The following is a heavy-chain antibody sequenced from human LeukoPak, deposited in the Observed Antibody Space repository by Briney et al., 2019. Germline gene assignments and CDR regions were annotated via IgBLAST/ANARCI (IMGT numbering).Heavy chain of an antibody. J-gene: IGHJ6*03. CDR1: GGSISSYY. Sequence: PSETLSLTCTVSGGSISSYYWSWIRQPPGKGLEWIGYIYYSGSTNYNPSLKSRVTISVDTSKNQFSLRLSSVTAADTAVYYRARGAMTTVAIGDYYYYYYMDVWGKGTTVTVSS. CDR3: ARGAMTTVAIGDYYYYYYMDV. CDR2: IYYSGST. V-gene: IGHV4-59*01. D-gene: IGHD4-17*01.